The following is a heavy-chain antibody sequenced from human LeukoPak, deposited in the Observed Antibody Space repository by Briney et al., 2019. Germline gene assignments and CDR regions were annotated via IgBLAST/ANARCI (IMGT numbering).Heavy chain of an antibody. V-gene: IGHV4-34*01. J-gene: IGHJ4*02. D-gene: IGHD6-13*01. CDR2: INHSGST. Sequence: PSETLSLTCAVYGESFSGYYWSWIRQPPGKGLEWIGEINHSGSTNYNPSLKSRVTISVDTSKNQFSLKLSSVTAADTAVYYCARTIAAAAPNFDYWGQGTLVTVSS. CDR1: GESFSGYY. CDR3: ARTIAAAAPNFDY.